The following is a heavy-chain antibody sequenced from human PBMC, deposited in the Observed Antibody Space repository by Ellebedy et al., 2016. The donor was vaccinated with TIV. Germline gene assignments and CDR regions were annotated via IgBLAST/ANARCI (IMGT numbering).Heavy chain of an antibody. CDR3: ARGIAGYYGSGSSRFDP. D-gene: IGHD3-10*01. V-gene: IGHV1-24*01. CDR2: FDPEDGET. Sequence: AASVKVSCKVSGYTLTELSMHWVRQAPGKGLEWMGGFDPEDGETIYAQKFQGRVTMTEDTSTDTAYMELRSLRSDDTAVYYCARGIAGYYGSGSSRFDPWGQGTLVTVSS. CDR1: GYTLTELS. J-gene: IGHJ5*02.